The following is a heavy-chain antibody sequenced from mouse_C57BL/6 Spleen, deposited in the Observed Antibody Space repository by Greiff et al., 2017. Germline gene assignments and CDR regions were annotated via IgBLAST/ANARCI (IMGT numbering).Heavy chain of an antibody. CDR3: ARNPIYYDYGYYAMDY. CDR1: GYTFTSYW. J-gene: IGHJ4*01. D-gene: IGHD2-4*01. V-gene: IGHV1-64*01. Sequence: QVQLKQPGAELVKPGASVKLSCKASGYTFTSYWMHWVKQRPGQGLEWIGMIHPNSGSTNYNEKFKSKATLTVDKSSSTAYMQLSSLTSEDSAVYYCARNPIYYDYGYYAMDYWGQGTSVTVSS. CDR2: IHPNSGST.